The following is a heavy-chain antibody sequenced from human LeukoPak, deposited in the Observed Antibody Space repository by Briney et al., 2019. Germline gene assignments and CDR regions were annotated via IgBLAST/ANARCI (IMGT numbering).Heavy chain of an antibody. D-gene: IGHD3-3*01. CDR3: ASGPLTIFGVVFGDNYYYMDV. Sequence: GGSLRLSCAASVFTFSSYWMHWVPEAPGKGLVWVSRSNSDGSSTRYADPVNGRFAISGDNAKNMLYLQMNSLRDEDTAVYYCASGPLTIFGVVFGDNYYYMDVWGKGPTVTVSS. CDR2: SNSDGSST. CDR1: VFTFSSYW. V-gene: IGHV3-74*01. J-gene: IGHJ6*03.